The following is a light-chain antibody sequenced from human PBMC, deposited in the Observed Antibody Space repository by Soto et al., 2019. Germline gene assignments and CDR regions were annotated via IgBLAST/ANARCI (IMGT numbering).Light chain of an antibody. Sequence: ETVLTQSPGTLSLSPGERAILSCRASQRVKSSYLAWYQQKPGQAPRLLIYGVSTRATGTPDRFSGSGSGTDFTLTISRLEPEDFAVYYCQQYANSPRTFGQGTKV. V-gene: IGKV3-20*01. J-gene: IGKJ1*01. CDR1: QRVKSSY. CDR2: GVS. CDR3: QQYANSPRT.